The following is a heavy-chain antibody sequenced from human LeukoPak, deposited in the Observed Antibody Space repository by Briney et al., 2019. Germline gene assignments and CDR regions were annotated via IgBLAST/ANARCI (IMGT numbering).Heavy chain of an antibody. CDR1: GFTFSSYS. Sequence: GGSLRLSCAASGFTFSSYSMNWGRQAPGKGLEWVAVISYDGSNKYYADSVKGRFTISRDNSKNTLFVQMSSLRAEDTAVYYCARGEYYSDTSSYFDYWGQGTLVTVSS. V-gene: IGHV3-30*03. CDR2: ISYDGSNK. J-gene: IGHJ4*02. CDR3: ARGEYYSDTSSYFDY. D-gene: IGHD3-22*01.